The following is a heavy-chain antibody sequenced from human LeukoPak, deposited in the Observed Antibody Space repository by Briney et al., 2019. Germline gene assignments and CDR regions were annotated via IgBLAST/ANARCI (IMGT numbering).Heavy chain of an antibody. D-gene: IGHD3-22*01. CDR2: INHSGST. V-gene: IGHV4-34*01. Sequence: PSETLSLTCAVYGGSFSGYYWSWIRQPPGKGLEWIGEINHSGSTNYNPSLKSRVTISVDTSKNQFSLKLSSVTAADTAVYYCARGRPHYYDSSGYYYWGQGTLVTVSS. CDR1: GGSFSGYY. CDR3: ARGRPHYYDSSGYYY. J-gene: IGHJ4*02.